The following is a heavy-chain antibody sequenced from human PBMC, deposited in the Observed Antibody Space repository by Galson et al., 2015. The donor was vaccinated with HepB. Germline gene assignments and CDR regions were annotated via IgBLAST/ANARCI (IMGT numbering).Heavy chain of an antibody. J-gene: IGHJ4*02. D-gene: IGHD5-24*01. V-gene: IGHV4-39*01. CDR3: ARRPLQLMAIDY. CDR1: GGSISSSSYY. Sequence: ETLSLTCTVSGGSISSSSYYWGWIRQPPGKGLEWIGSIYYSGSTYYNPSLKSRVTISVDTSKNQFSLKLSSVTAADTAVYYCARRPLQLMAIDYWGQGTLVTVSS. CDR2: IYYSGST.